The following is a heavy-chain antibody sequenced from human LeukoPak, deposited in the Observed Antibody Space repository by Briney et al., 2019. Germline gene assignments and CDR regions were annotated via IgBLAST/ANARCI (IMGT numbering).Heavy chain of an antibody. D-gene: IGHD3-10*01. CDR2: INHSGST. CDR3: ASDVVRGDYYYYYMDV. CDR1: GGSFSGYY. V-gene: IGHV4-34*01. J-gene: IGHJ6*03. Sequence: KPSETLSLTCAVYGGSFSGYYWSWIRQPPGKGLEWIGEINHSGSTNYNPSLKSRVTISVDTSKNQFSLKLSSVTAADTAVYYCASDVVRGDYYYYYMDVWGKGTTVTISS.